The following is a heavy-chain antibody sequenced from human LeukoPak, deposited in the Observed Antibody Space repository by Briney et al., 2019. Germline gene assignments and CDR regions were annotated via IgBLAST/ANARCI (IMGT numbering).Heavy chain of an antibody. Sequence: SVRLSCKTSGYTFTVNFLYWVRQAPGQGLEWMGGTMPVIGTPIYAQKFQSRVTITTGESTNTAFMELNNLRSADTAIYYWATYGGNTAEFFQHWGQGTLITVSS. CDR3: ATYGGNTAEFFQH. CDR1: GYTFTVNF. V-gene: IGHV1-69*05. D-gene: IGHD4-23*01. J-gene: IGHJ1*01. CDR2: TMPVIGTP.